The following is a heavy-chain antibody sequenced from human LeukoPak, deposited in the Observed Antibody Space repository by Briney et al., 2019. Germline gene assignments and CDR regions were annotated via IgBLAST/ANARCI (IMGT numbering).Heavy chain of an antibody. Sequence: ASAKVSCKASGYTFTSYAMNWVRQAPGQGLEWMGWINPNSGGTNYAQKFQGRVTMTRDTSISTAYMELSRLRSDDTAVYYCARDCGTGTGTCFHYHYKGGLGKGTTVTVSS. CDR1: GYTFTSYA. CDR3: ARDCGTGTGTCFHYHYKGG. D-gene: IGHD1-14*01. J-gene: IGHJ6*03. CDR2: INPNSGGT. V-gene: IGHV1-2*02.